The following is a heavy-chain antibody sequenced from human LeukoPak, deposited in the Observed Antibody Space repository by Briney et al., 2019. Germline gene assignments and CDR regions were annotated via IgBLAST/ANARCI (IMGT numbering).Heavy chain of an antibody. V-gene: IGHV4-59*08. CDR2: MSYSGTS. Sequence: SETLSLTCTVSGGSIKTYYWSWSRQSPGKGLAWVGSMSYSGTSNYIPSLKSRLSMTIAISKNQFSLKLTSLTAADTALYFCAAGSRPYYFYYMAVWGTGTTVTVSS. CDR1: GGSIKTYY. CDR3: AAGSRPYYFYYMAV. J-gene: IGHJ6*03.